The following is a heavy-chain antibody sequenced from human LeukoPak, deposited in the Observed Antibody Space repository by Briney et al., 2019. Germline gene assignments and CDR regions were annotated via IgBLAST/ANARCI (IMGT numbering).Heavy chain of an antibody. J-gene: IGHJ4*02. D-gene: IGHD2-15*01. Sequence: GGSLRLSCAASGFTFDDYGMGWVRQAPGKGLEWVSGINWNGDSTNYADSVKGRFTISRDKAKTSLFLQMNSLRVDDTALYYCVRGEVTYSLDYWGQGTLVIVSA. CDR3: VRGEVTYSLDY. CDR1: GFTFDDYG. V-gene: IGHV3-20*04. CDR2: INWNGDST.